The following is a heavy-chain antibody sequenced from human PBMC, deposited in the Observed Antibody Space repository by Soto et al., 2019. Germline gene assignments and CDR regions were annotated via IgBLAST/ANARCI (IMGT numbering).Heavy chain of an antibody. CDR2: TYYDGTT. CDR3: GRVGRRDGNSSPGRFET. J-gene: IGHJ5*02. Sequence: PSETLSLTCIVSRGSINSGDYFWIWIRQAPGKGLEWIGYTYYDGTTYYSPSLKRRVTVSVDTPKNKFFLKVNSVTAADTAVYYCGRVGRRDGNSSPGRFETWGQGILVTVSS. CDR1: RGSINSGDYF. D-gene: IGHD1-26*01. V-gene: IGHV4-30-4*01.